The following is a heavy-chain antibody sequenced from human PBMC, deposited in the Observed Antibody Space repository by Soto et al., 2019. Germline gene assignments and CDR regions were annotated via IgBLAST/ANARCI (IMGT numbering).Heavy chain of an antibody. CDR1: DDSFSDYY. D-gene: IGHD1-26*01. CDR3: ATFSIVGTVIFNH. CDR2: INHSGNT. J-gene: IGHJ4*02. V-gene: IGHV4-34*01. Sequence: PSETLSLTCGVYDDSFSDYYWAWFSKPPGKGLERIGEINHSGNTYYAPSLKSRLSMSVDTSRNHVSLHLTSVTAADTAVYYYATFSIVGTVIFNHWGQGTQVTVSS.